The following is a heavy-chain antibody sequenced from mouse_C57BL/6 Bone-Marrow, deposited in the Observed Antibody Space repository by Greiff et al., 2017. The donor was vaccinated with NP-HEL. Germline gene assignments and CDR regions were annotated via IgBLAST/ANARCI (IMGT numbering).Heavy chain of an antibody. Sequence: QVQLQQPGAELVKPGASVKLSCKASGYTFTSYWMHWVKQRPGQGLEWIGMIHPNSGSTNYNEKFKSKATLTVDKSSSTAYMQLSSLTSEDSSVYYYARGRLRRNYYAMDYWGQGTSVTVSS. CDR3: ARGRLRRNYYAMDY. J-gene: IGHJ4*01. CDR1: GYTFTSYW. CDR2: IHPNSGST. D-gene: IGHD2-2*01. V-gene: IGHV1-64*01.